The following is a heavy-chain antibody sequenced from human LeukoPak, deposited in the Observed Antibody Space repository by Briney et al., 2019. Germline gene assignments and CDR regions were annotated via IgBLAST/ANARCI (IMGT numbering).Heavy chain of an antibody. J-gene: IGHJ4*02. D-gene: IGHD2-2*02. CDR2: VNPKSGDT. V-gene: IGHV1-2*02. CDR1: GYTFTDYY. CDR3: ARSEVVPAAIFLAY. Sequence: ASVKVSCKASGYTFTDYYIHWVRQAPGQGLEWMGWVNPKSGDTSYAQKFQGRVTMTRDTSINTAYMELSKLTSGDTAVYYCARSEVVPAAIFLAYWGQGTLVTVSS.